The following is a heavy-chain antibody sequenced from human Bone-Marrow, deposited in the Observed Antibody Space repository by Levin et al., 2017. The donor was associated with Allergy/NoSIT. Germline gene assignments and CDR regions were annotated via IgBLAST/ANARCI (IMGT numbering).Heavy chain of an antibody. CDR3: TRGSGSYPWAVFDH. Sequence: GGSLRLSCAASEFTFSRYPMHWVRQAPGKGLEWVAVMSHDGNFKSYADSVRGRFTISRENSENTLFPQMNSLRLEDTGLYYCTRGSGSYPWAVFDHWRLGTLVTVSS. V-gene: IGHV3-30*04. CDR2: MSHDGNFK. J-gene: IGHJ4*02. D-gene: IGHD3-16*01. CDR1: EFTFSRYP.